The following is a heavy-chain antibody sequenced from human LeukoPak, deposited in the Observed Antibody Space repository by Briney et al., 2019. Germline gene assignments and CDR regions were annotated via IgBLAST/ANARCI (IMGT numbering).Heavy chain of an antibody. D-gene: IGHD2-2*02. J-gene: IGHJ4*02. Sequence: GGSLRLSCAASGFTFSSYAMSWVRQAPGKGLEWVSAISGSGGSTYYADSVKGRFTISRDNSKNTLYLRMNSLRAKDTAVYYCAKGRTAYCSSTSCYTSDYWGQGTLVTVSS. CDR3: AKGRTAYCSSTSCYTSDY. CDR1: GFTFSSYA. V-gene: IGHV3-23*01. CDR2: ISGSGGST.